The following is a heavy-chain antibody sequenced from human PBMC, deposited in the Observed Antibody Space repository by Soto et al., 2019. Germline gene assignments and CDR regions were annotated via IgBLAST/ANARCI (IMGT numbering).Heavy chain of an antibody. CDR3: ARDYCRGTTCYEFDY. J-gene: IGHJ4*02. CDR1: GYRFSDYW. Sequence: HGESLKISCQGSGYRFSDYWIVWVRQMPGKGLEWRGIIYPGDSDTRYSPSFQGQVTISADKSINTAYLQWSSLKASDTAMYYCARDYCRGTTCYEFDYWGQGTQVTVP. CDR2: IYPGDSDT. V-gene: IGHV5-51*01. D-gene: IGHD2-2*01.